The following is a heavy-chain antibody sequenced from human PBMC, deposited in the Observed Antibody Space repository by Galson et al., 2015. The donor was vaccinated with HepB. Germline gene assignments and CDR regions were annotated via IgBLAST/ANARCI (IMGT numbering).Heavy chain of an antibody. Sequence: QSGAEVKKPGESLKISCKGSGFIFTRYWIGWVRQVPGKGLEWLGIIHPSDSDTRYSPPFQGQVSISADKSISTAYLQWGGLKASDTAMYYCVISRLLHYFDNWGQGTLVTVSS. V-gene: IGHV5-51*03. D-gene: IGHD6-25*01. CDR2: IHPSDSDT. CDR1: GFIFTRYW. CDR3: VISRLLHYFDN. J-gene: IGHJ4*02.